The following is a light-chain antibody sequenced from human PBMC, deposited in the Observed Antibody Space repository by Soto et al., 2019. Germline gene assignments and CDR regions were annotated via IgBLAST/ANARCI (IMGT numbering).Light chain of an antibody. CDR1: QSVSSSY. CDR2: GAS. CDR3: QQYGSSPWT. J-gene: IGKJ2*02. Sequence: EIVLTQSPGTLSLSPGEGATLSCRASQSVSSSYLAWYQQKPGQAPRLLIYGASSRATGIPDRFSGSGSGTDFTLTISRLEPEDFAVYYCQQYGSSPWTFGQGTKLEIK. V-gene: IGKV3-20*01.